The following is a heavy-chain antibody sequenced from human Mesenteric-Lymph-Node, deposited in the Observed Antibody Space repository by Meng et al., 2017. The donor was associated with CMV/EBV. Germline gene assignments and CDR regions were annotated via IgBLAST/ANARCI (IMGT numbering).Heavy chain of an antibody. CDR3: ARDTYGSGSYLFDY. CDR2: INPNSGGT. J-gene: IGHJ4*02. Sequence: ASGSTFTGYYMHWVRQAPGQGLEWMRWINPNSGGTNYAQKFQGWVTMTRDTSISTAYMELSRLRSDDTAVYYCARDTYGSGSYLFDYWGQGTLVTVSS. CDR1: GSTFTGYY. D-gene: IGHD3-10*01. V-gene: IGHV1-2*04.